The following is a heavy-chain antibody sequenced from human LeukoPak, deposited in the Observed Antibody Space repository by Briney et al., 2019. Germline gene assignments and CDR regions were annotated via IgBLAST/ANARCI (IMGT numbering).Heavy chain of an antibody. D-gene: IGHD5-24*01. CDR1: GGFIGSGGYY. V-gene: IGHV4-31*03. CDR2: IYYSGST. J-gene: IGHJ3*02. Sequence: SETLSLTCTVSGGFIGSGGYYWSWIRQHPGKGLEWIGYIYYSGSTYYNPSLKSRVTISVDTSKNQFSLKLSSVTAADTAVYYCATMVEMATAGAFDIWGQGTMVTVSS. CDR3: ATMVEMATAGAFDI.